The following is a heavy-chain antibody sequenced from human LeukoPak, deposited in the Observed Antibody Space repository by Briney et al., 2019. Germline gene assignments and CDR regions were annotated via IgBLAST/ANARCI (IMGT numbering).Heavy chain of an antibody. Sequence: GWSLRLSCAVSGFTVSSDYVSWVRQAPGKGLEWVSVIYRDSTTYYTDSVKGRFTISRDNSKNTLYLQMNSLRPEDTAVYYCAREPGAGGFQHWGQGTLVTVSS. D-gene: IGHD6-19*01. CDR1: GFTVSSDY. J-gene: IGHJ1*01. CDR3: AREPGAGGFQH. CDR2: IYRDSTT. V-gene: IGHV3-66*02.